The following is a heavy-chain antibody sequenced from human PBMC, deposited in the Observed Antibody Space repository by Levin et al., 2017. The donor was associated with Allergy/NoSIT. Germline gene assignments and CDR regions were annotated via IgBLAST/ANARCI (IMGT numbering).Heavy chain of an antibody. Sequence: PGGSLRLSCAASGFTFSNYAMNWVRQAPGKGMEWVSAITTGGNTYYPDSVKGRFTISRDDSKNTVFLQMNRLRGEDTAIYYCVQDNRGGGAWSRFDHWGRGTLVTVSS. J-gene: IGHJ4*02. CDR2: ITTGGNT. D-gene: IGHD2-15*01. V-gene: IGHV3-23*01. CDR1: GFTFSNYA. CDR3: VQDNRGGGAWSRFDH.